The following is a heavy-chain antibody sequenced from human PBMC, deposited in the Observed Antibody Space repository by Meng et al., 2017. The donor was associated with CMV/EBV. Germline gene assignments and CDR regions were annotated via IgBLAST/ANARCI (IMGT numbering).Heavy chain of an antibody. CDR2: IYYSGTT. J-gene: IGHJ4*02. V-gene: IGHV4-39*02. CDR1: GDSTTNSAYY. CDR3: ARVGIYCSGTSCDMWEGDS. Sequence: GSLRLSCTISGDSTTNSAYYWGWIRQPPGKGLEWIGNIYYSGTTYYTPSLKSRVTISIDTSENHFSLRLSSVTAADTAVYYCARVGIYCSGTSCDMWEGDSWGQGTLVTVSS. D-gene: IGHD2-2*01.